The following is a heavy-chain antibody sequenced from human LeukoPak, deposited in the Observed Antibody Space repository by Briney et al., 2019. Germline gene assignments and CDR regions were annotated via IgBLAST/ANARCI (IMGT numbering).Heavy chain of an antibody. CDR2: INQDGSEK. Sequence: GGSLRLSCAASGFTFSTYTMNWVRQAPGTGLEWVANINQDGSEKHYVDSVKGRFTISRDNAKNTLYLQMDSLRAEDTAVYYCARDPEDMVGVHNFDNWGLGTLVTVSS. J-gene: IGHJ4*02. CDR1: GFTFSTYT. D-gene: IGHD1-26*01. CDR3: ARDPEDMVGVHNFDN. V-gene: IGHV3-7*01.